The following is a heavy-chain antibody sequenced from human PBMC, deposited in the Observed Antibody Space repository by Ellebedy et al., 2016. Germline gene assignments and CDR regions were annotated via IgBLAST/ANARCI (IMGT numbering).Heavy chain of an antibody. CDR1: GFPFSLAG. J-gene: IGHJ4*02. CDR3: TRDGREWSRDY. V-gene: IGHV3-21*04. CDR2: IVNTGRET. D-gene: IGHD3-3*01. Sequence: GGSLRLXCAASGFPFSLAGMTWIRQAPGKGLEWVGTIVNTGRETYYADPFKGRFTISRDNAMNLVDLHLYSLTVEDTAVYFCTRDGREWSRDYWGQGTLVTVFS.